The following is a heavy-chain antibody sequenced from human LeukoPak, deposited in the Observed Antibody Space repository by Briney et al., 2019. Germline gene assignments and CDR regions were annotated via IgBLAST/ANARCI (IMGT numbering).Heavy chain of an antibody. CDR3: VLRGGATDY. J-gene: IGHJ4*02. V-gene: IGHV3-23*01. CDR1: GFTFSSFV. D-gene: IGHD3-16*01. Sequence: RGSLRLSCAASGFTFSSFVLNWVRQAPGKGLEWVSTISGSGGTTYYADSVKGRFTISRDNSKNTLYLQMNSLRAEDTAVYYCVLRGGATDYWGQGTLVTVSS. CDR2: ISGSGGTT.